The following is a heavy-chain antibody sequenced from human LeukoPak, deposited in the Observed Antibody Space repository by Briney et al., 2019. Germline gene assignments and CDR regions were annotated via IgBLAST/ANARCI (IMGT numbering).Heavy chain of an antibody. Sequence: GGSLRLSCAASGLRFSGQYMIWIRQAPGKGLEWVAFISGSGTDTFYADSVKDRFFISKDNTRDSLSLQMNSLSAEDTAMYYCATLHFYAMGVWGQGTTVTVSS. CDR2: ISGSGTDT. V-gene: IGHV3-11*01. CDR1: GLRFSGQY. J-gene: IGHJ6*01. CDR3: ATLHFYAMGV.